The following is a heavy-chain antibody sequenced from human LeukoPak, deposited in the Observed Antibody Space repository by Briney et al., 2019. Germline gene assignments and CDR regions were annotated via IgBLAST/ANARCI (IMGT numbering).Heavy chain of an antibody. Sequence: GGSLRLSCAASGFTFSSYWMHWVRQAPGKGLVWVSRINSDGSSTSYADSVKGRFTISRDNAKNTLYLQMNSLRAEDTAVYYCARSGSGSYPHFDYWGQGTLVTVSS. D-gene: IGHD3-10*01. CDR1: GFTFSSYW. CDR2: INSDGSST. V-gene: IGHV3-74*01. J-gene: IGHJ4*02. CDR3: ARSGSGSYPHFDY.